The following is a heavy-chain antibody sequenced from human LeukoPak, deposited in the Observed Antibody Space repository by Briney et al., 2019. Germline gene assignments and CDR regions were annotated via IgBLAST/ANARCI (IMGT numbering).Heavy chain of an antibody. CDR1: GFTFSSYW. D-gene: IGHD3-22*01. V-gene: IGHV3-7*01. CDR3: ARTVGVDYYDNSGYEP. J-gene: IGHJ4*02. CDR2: IKQDGSEK. Sequence: GGSLRLSCAASGFTFSSYWMSWVRQAPGKGLEWVANIKQDGSEKYYVDSVKGRFTISRDNAKNSLYLQMNSLRAEDTAVYYCARTVGVDYYDNSGYEPWGQGTLVTVSS.